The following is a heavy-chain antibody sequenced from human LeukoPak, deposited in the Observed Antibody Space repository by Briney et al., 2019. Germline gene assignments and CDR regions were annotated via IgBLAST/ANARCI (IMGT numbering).Heavy chain of an antibody. CDR1: GFTFDNYA. CDR3: ARGYYDSSGINL. D-gene: IGHD3-22*01. J-gene: IGHJ1*01. CDR2: INWNGGST. Sequence: GGSLRLSCAASGFTFDNYAMHWVRQAPGKGLEWVSGINWNGGSTGYADSVKGRFTISRDNAKNSLYLQMNSLRAEDTALYYCARGYYDSSGINLWGQGTLVTVSS. V-gene: IGHV3-20*04.